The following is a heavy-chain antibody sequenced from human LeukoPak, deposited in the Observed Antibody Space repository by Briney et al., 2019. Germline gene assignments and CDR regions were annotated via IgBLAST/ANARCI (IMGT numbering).Heavy chain of an antibody. CDR3: ARDLSSGSYNYFDY. J-gene: IGHJ4*02. V-gene: IGHV3-33*01. CDR1: GFPFSSYG. CDR2: IWYDGSNK. Sequence: GRSLRLSCAASGFPFSSYGMHWVRQAPGKGLEWVAVIWYDGSNKYYADSVKGRFTISRDNSKNTLYLQMNSLRAEDTAVYYCARDLSSGSYNYFDYWGQGTLVTVSS. D-gene: IGHD1-26*01.